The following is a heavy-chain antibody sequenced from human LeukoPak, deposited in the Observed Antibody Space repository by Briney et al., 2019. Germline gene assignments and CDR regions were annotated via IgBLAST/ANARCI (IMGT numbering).Heavy chain of an antibody. D-gene: IGHD3-10*01. V-gene: IGHV3-48*01. CDR1: GFTFSSYS. CDR3: AQITMVRGWRGFDP. CDR2: ISSSSSTI. J-gene: IGHJ5*02. Sequence: QTGGSLRLSCAASGFTFSSYSMNWVRQAPGKGLEWVSYISSSSSTIYYADSVKGRFTISRDNAKNSLYLQMNSLRAEDTAVYYCAQITMVRGWRGFDPWGQGTLVTVSS.